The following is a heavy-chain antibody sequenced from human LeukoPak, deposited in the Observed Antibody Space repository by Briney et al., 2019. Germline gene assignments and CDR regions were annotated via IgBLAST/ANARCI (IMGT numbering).Heavy chain of an antibody. CDR3: ARGPSVTSIGGP. J-gene: IGHJ5*02. V-gene: IGHV4-59*01. CDR1: GGSINNYY. D-gene: IGHD4-17*01. Sequence: PSETLSLTCTVSGGSINNYYWSWIRQPPGKRLEWIGYVYYTGSTNYNPSLRSRVTILLDTSKNQFSLKLTSVTAADTAVYYCARGPSVTSIGGPWGQGTLVTVSA. CDR2: VYYTGST.